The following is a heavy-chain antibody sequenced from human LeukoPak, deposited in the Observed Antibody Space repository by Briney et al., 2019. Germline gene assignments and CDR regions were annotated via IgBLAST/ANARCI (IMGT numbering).Heavy chain of an antibody. CDR1: GFTFSSYSMN. D-gene: IGHD4-17*01. Sequence: GSLRLSCAASGFTFSSYSMNWVRQPPGKGLEWIGSIYYGGSSYYNPSLKSRVTISVDTSKNQFSLKLSSMAAADTAVYYCASRTRDYGDYVGFDYWGQGTLVTVSS. J-gene: IGHJ4*02. CDR2: IYYGGSS. CDR3: ASRTRDYGDYVGFDY. V-gene: IGHV4-39*01.